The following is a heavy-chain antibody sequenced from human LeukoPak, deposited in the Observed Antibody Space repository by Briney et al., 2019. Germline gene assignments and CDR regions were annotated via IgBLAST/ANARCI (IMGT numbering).Heavy chain of an antibody. J-gene: IGHJ4*02. CDR1: GYTFTVYY. D-gene: IGHD2-21*02. CDR3: MRGGCGGDCNKFDY. V-gene: IGHV1-2*02. CDR2: INPDSGIT. Sequence: ASVKVSCKVSGYTFTVYYIHWVRLAPGQGPEWMGWINPDSGITNYAQKFQGRVTMTRNTSIRTVYMELRSLRSGDAAVYYCMRGGCGGDCNKFDYWGQGALVTVSP.